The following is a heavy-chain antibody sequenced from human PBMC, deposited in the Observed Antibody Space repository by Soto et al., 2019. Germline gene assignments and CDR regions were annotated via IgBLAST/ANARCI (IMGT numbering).Heavy chain of an antibody. D-gene: IGHD3-3*01. J-gene: IGHJ5*02. CDR1: GFTFSSYS. V-gene: IGHV3-21*01. CDR3: ARGAYYDFWSAIRDFSTYNWFDP. CDR2: ISSSSSYI. Sequence: GGSLRLSCAASGFTFSSYSMNWVRQAPGKGLEWVSSISSSSSYIYYADSVKGRFTISRDNAKNSLYLQMNSLRAEDTAVYYCARGAYYDFWSAIRDFSTYNWFDPWGQGTLVTVSS.